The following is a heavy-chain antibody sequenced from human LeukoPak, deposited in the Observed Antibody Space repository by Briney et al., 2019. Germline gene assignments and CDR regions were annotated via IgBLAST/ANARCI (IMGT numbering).Heavy chain of an antibody. J-gene: IGHJ4*02. CDR1: GGSISSGGYS. CDR2: IYYSGST. CDR3: ARVRGYIDY. Sequence: PSETLSLTCAVSGGSISSGGYSWSWIRQPPGKGLEWIGYIYYSGSTNYNPSLKSRVTISVDTSKNQFSLKLSSVTAADTAAYYCARVRGYIDYWGQGTLVTVSS. V-gene: IGHV4-61*08.